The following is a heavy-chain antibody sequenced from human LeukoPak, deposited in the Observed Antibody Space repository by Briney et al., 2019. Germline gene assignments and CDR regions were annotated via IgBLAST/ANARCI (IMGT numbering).Heavy chain of an antibody. CDR2: ISGSGGST. CDR1: GFTFSSYA. V-gene: IGHV3-23*01. D-gene: IGHD3-10*01. CDR3: AKDPYFLDGSGSYYNVDY. J-gene: IGHJ4*02. Sequence: GGSLRLSCAASGFTFSSYAMSWVRQAPGKGLEWVSAISGSGGSTYYADSVKGRFTISRDNSKNTLYLQMNSLRAEDTAVYYCAKDPYFLDGSGSYYNVDYWGQGTLVTVSS.